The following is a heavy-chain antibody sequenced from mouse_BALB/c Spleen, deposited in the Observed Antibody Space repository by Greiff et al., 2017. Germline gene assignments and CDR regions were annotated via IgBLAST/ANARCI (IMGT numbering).Heavy chain of an antibody. CDR2: IDPETGGT. Sequence: SGAELVRPGASVTLSCKASGYTSTDYEMHWVKQTPVHGLEWIGAIDPETGGTAYNQKFKGKATLPAYKSSSTAYMELRSLTSEDSAVYYCTRTTVVNYWGQGTTLTVSS. D-gene: IGHD1-1*01. CDR1: GYTSTDYE. V-gene: IGHV1-15*01. J-gene: IGHJ2*01. CDR3: TRTTVVNY.